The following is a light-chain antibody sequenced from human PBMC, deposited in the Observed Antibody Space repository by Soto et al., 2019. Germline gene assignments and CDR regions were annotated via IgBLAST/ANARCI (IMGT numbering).Light chain of an antibody. CDR1: QDISNY. CDR2: DAS. CDR3: QQYDNLLT. J-gene: IGKJ4*01. Sequence: IQLTQSPSSLSASVGDRVTITCQASQDISNYLNWYQQKPGKAPKLLIYDASNLETGVPSRFSGSGPGTDFTFTISSLQPEDIATYYCQQYDNLLTFGGGTKVDIK. V-gene: IGKV1-33*01.